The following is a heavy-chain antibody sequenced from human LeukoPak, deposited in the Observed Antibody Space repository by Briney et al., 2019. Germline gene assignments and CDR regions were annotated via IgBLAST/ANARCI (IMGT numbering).Heavy chain of an antibody. Sequence: PGGSLRLSCAASGFTFSSYAMSWVRQAPGKGLEWVSAISGSGGSTYYADSAKGRFTISRDNSKNTLYLQMNSLRAEDTAVYYCAKVGGLITGPYLWGQGTLVTVSS. CDR2: ISGSGGST. J-gene: IGHJ4*02. V-gene: IGHV3-23*01. CDR1: GFTFSSYA. CDR3: AKVGGLITGPYL. D-gene: IGHD1-20*01.